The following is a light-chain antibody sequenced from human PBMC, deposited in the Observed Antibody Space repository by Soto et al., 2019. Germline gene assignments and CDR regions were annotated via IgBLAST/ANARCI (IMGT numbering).Light chain of an antibody. V-gene: IGLV1-40*01. Sequence: QSVLTQPPSVSGAPGQRVTISCTGSSSNIGAGYDVHWYQQLPGTAPKLLIYGNSNRPSGVPDRFAGSKSGTSASLAISGLQAEDEADYYCQSYDSSLSDLVFGGGTQLTV. CDR2: GNS. J-gene: IGLJ2*01. CDR1: SSNIGAGYD. CDR3: QSYDSSLSDLV.